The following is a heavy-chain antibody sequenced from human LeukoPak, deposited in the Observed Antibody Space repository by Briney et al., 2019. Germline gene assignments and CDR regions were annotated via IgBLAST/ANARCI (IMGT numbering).Heavy chain of an antibody. J-gene: IGHJ4*02. V-gene: IGHV3-7*01. CDR2: IKQDGSEK. D-gene: IGHD3-22*01. CDR1: GFTFSSYW. CDR3: ARDLSDYYDSSGYYYLSY. Sequence: GGSLRLSCAASGFTFSSYWMSWVRQAPGKGLEGVANIKQDGSEKYYVDSVKGRFTISRDNAKNSLYLQMNSLRAEDTAVYYCARDLSDYYDSSGYYYLSYWGQGTLVTVSS.